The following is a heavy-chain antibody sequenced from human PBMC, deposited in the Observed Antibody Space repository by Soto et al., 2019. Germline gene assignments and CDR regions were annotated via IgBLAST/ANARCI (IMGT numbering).Heavy chain of an antibody. CDR3: ARVGAKFVYCYYGMDV. V-gene: IGHV4-4*02. J-gene: IGHJ6*02. CDR1: CGSIISRNW. Sequence: PSAPLCLTGAVSCGSIISRNWFRWIRHPPWKGLEWIGEINHSGSTNYNPSLKSRVTISVDTSKNQFSLKLSSVTAADTAVYYCARVGAKFVYCYYGMDVWGQGTTVTVS. CDR2: INHSGST. D-gene: IGHD1-26*01.